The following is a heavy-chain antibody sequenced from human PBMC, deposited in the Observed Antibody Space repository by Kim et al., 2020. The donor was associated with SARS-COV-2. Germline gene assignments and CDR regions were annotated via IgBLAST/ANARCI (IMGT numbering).Heavy chain of an antibody. Sequence: SQTLSLTCAISGDSVSSNSAAWNWIRQSPSRGLEWLGRTYYRSKWYNDYAVSVKSRITINPDTSKNQFSLQLNSVTPEDTAVYYCARGLSDGLWFGESNLDYWGQGTLVTVSS. J-gene: IGHJ4*02. D-gene: IGHD3-10*01. CDR1: GDSVSSNSAA. CDR3: ARGLSDGLWFGESNLDY. CDR2: TYYRSKWYN. V-gene: IGHV6-1*01.